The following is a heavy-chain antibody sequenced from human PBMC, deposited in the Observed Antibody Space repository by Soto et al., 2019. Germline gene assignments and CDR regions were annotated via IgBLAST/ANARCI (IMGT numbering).Heavy chain of an antibody. CDR2: ISGSGGST. Sequence: GGFLRLSCAASGFTFSSHAMSWVRQAPGKGLEWVSAISGSGGSTYYADSVKGRFTISRDNSKNTLYLQMNSLRAEDTAVYYCAKAVWRGYYTHSLSLYYFDYWGQGTLVTVSS. CDR3: AKAVWRGYYTHSLSLYYFDY. J-gene: IGHJ4*02. V-gene: IGHV3-23*01. D-gene: IGHD3-3*01. CDR1: GFTFSSHA.